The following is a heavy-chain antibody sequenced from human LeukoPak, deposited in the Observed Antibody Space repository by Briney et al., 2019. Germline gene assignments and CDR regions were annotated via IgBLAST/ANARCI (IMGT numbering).Heavy chain of an antibody. V-gene: IGHV3-74*01. J-gene: IGHJ4*02. CDR3: ATKQWLAPPPDS. Sequence: QTGGSLRLSCAASGFTFSKYLMLWVRQAPGKGLESVSRINTDGTVTTYADSVKGRFTVSRDNADNTMFLQMNSVRDEDTAVYYCATKQWLAPPPDSWGQGTPVTVSS. D-gene: IGHD6-19*01. CDR1: GFTFSKYL. CDR2: INTDGTVT.